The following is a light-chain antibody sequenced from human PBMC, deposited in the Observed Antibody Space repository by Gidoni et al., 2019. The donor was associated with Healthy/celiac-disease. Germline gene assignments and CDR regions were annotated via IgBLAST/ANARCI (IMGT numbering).Light chain of an antibody. Sequence: EIVLTQSPVTLSLSPGERATLSCRASQSVSSYLAWYQQKPGQAPTLLIYDASNRATGIPARFSGSGSGTDFTLTISSLEPEDFAVYYCQHRSSWPGTFXQXTKVEIK. CDR1: QSVSSY. CDR3: QHRSSWPGT. V-gene: IGKV3-11*01. J-gene: IGKJ1*01. CDR2: DAS.